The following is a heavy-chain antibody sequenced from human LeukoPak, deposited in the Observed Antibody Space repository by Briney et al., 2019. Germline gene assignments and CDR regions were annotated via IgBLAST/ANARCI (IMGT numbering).Heavy chain of an antibody. J-gene: IGHJ4*02. CDR3: ARALGYCSGGSCYRYYFDY. CDR2: MNPNSGNT. V-gene: IGHV1-8*01. CDR1: GYTFTSYD. D-gene: IGHD2-15*01. Sequence: GASVKASCKASGYTFTSYDINWVRQATGQGLEWMGWMNPNSGNTGYAQKFQGRVTMTRNTSISTAYMELSSLRSEDTAVYYCARALGYCSGGSCYRYYFDYWGQGTLVTISS.